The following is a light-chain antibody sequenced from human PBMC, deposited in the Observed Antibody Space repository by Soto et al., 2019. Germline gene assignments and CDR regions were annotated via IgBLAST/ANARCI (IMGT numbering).Light chain of an antibody. CDR2: AAS. Sequence: DIQLTQSPSFLSASVGDRVIITCRASQGISSYLAWYQQKPGKAPNLLIYAASTLQSGVPSRFSGSGSETEFTLTISSLQPEDFATYYCQQLTSYPLTFGGGTKVEIK. J-gene: IGKJ4*01. CDR1: QGISSY. V-gene: IGKV1-9*01. CDR3: QQLTSYPLT.